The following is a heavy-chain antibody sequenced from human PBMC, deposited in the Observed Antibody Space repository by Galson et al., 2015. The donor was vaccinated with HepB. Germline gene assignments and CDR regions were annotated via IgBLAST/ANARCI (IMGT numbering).Heavy chain of an antibody. CDR3: ARELPGFYFDY. Sequence: SLRLSCAASGFTFSSYAMHWVRQAPGKGLEWVAVISYDGSNKYYAGSVKGRFTISRDNSKNTLYLQMNSLRAEDTAVYYCARELPGFYFDYWGQGTLVTVSS. CDR2: ISYDGSNK. D-gene: IGHD3-10*01. V-gene: IGHV3-30-3*01. J-gene: IGHJ4*02. CDR1: GFTFSSYA.